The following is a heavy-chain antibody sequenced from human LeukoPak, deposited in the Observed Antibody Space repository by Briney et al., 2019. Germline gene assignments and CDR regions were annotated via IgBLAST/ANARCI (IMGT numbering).Heavy chain of an antibody. CDR3: ARQQLSQLYYFDY. CDR2: IYYSGST. Sequence: PSETLSLTCTVSGGSISSYYWSWIRQPPGKGLEWIGYIYYSGSTNYNPSLKSRVTISVDTSKNQFSLKLSSVAAADTAVYYCARQQLSQLYYFDYWGQGTLVTVSS. V-gene: IGHV4-59*01. D-gene: IGHD6-13*01. CDR1: GGSISSYY. J-gene: IGHJ4*02.